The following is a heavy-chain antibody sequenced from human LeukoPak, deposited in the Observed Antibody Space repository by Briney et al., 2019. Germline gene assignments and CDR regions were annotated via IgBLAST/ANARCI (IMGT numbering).Heavy chain of an antibody. Sequence: GGSLRLSCAASGFTFSSYAMSWVRQAPGKGLEWVSAISGSGGSTYYADSVKGRFTISRDNSKNTLYLQMNGLRAEDTAVYYCAKDGYSSSCIDYWGQGTLVTVSS. V-gene: IGHV3-23*01. D-gene: IGHD6-13*01. CDR3: AKDGYSSSCIDY. J-gene: IGHJ4*02. CDR1: GFTFSSYA. CDR2: ISGSGGST.